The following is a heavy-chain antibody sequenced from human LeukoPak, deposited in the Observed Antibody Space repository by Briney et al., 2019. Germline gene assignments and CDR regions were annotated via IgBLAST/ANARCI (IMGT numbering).Heavy chain of an antibody. V-gene: IGHV4-34*01. D-gene: IGHD1-1*01. CDR3: ARVRYNLDY. Sequence: SETLSLTCAVPGGSFSGYYWSWIRQPPGKGLEWIGEINHSGSANYNPSLKSRVTISVDMAKNQFSLKMTSVTAADTAVYYCARVRYNLDYWGQGTLVTVSS. CDR1: GGSFSGYY. CDR2: INHSGSA. J-gene: IGHJ4*02.